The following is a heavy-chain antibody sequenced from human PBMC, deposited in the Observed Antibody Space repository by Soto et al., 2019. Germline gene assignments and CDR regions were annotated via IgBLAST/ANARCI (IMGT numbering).Heavy chain of an antibody. Sequence: QVQLVQSGAEVKKSGASVKVSCKASGYTFTTYGITWVRQAPGQGLEWMGWISAYNGNTNYAQKLQGRVTMTTDTSTSTAYMELRSLRSDDTAVYYCARDVIPALNYYYYGLDVWGQETTVTVSS. J-gene: IGHJ6*02. CDR3: ARDVIPALNYYYYGLDV. V-gene: IGHV1-18*01. D-gene: IGHD2-2*01. CDR2: ISAYNGNT. CDR1: GYTFTTYG.